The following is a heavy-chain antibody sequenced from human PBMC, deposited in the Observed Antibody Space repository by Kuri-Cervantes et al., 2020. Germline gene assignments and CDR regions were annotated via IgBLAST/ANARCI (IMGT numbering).Heavy chain of an antibody. CDR2: ISWNIGSI. V-gene: IGHV3-9*01. J-gene: IGHJ1*01. Sequence: SLKISCAASGFIFDDYAMHWVRQAPGKGLEWVSGISWNIGSIGYADSAKGRFTISRDNAKNSLYLQMNSLRAEDTALYYCAKDRGYDSSGSLQHWGQGTLVTVSS. D-gene: IGHD3-22*01. CDR3: AKDRGYDSSGSLQH. CDR1: GFIFDDYA.